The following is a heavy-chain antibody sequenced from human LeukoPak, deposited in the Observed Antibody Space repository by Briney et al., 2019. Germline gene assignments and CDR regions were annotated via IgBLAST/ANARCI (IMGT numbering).Heavy chain of an antibody. CDR2: ISGTSTYI. V-gene: IGHV3-21*06. D-gene: IGHD4-17*01. CDR1: GFTFNSYT. J-gene: IGHJ6*02. Sequence: GGSLRLSCAASGFTFNSYTINWVRQAPGKGLEWVSSISGTSTYIYYADSMKGRVTISRDYSKNSLYLQMDSLRAEDTAVYYCAREVFSGDYSPQYYYYGMDVWGQGTTVTVSS. CDR3: AREVFSGDYSPQYYYYGMDV.